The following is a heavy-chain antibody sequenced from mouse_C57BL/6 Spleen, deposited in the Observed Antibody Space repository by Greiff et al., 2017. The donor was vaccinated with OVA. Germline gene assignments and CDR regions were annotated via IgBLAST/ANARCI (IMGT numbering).Heavy chain of an antibody. CDR3: TTRGFDWDRDY. V-gene: IGHV14-4*01. D-gene: IGHD4-1*01. J-gene: IGHJ2*01. CDR2: IDPENGDT. Sequence: EVQLQQSGAELVRPGASVKLSCTASGFNINDDYMHWVKQRPEQGLEWIGWIDPENGDTEYASKFQGKATITADTSSNTAYLQLSSLPSEDTAVYYCTTRGFDWDRDYWGQGTTLTVSS. CDR1: GFNINDDY.